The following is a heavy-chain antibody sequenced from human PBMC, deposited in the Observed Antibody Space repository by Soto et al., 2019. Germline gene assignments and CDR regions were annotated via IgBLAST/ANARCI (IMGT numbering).Heavy chain of an antibody. CDR2: IYYSGST. Sequence: QVQLQESGPGLVKPSETLSLTCTVSGGSISRYYWSWIRQPPGKGLEWIGYIYYSGSTNYNPSLKSRVTISVDTSKNQFSLKLSSVTAAATAVYYCARENAVSGDWFDPWGQGTLVTVSS. CDR3: ARENAVSGDWFDP. CDR1: GGSISRYY. D-gene: IGHD2-8*01. V-gene: IGHV4-59*01. J-gene: IGHJ5*02.